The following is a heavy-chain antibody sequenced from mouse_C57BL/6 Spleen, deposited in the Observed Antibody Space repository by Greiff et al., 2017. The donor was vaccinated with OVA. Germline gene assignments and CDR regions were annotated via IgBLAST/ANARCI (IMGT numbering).Heavy chain of an antibody. CDR3: ARENDYYGSSDY. J-gene: IGHJ2*01. CDR2: INPGSGGP. V-gene: IGHV1-54*01. Sequence: QVQLKESGAELVRPGPSVKVSCKASGYAFPNYLIEWVKQRPGQGLEWIGGINPGSGGPNYNEKFKGKATLTADKSSITAYMQRSSLASEDSAVYFCARENDYYGSSDYWGQGTTLTVSS. D-gene: IGHD1-1*01. CDR1: GYAFPNYL.